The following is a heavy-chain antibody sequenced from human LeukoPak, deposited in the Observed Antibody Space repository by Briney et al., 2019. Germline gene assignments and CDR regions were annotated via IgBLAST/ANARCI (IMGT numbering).Heavy chain of an antibody. J-gene: IGHJ4*02. Sequence: SETLSLTCAVYGGSFSGYYWSWIRQPPGKGLEWIGEINHSGSTYYNPSLKSRVTISVDTSKNQFSLKLSSVTAADTAVYYCARRGYDSSGQFDYWGQGTLVTVSS. CDR3: ARRGYDSSGQFDY. CDR1: GGSFSGYY. D-gene: IGHD3-22*01. V-gene: IGHV4-34*01. CDR2: INHSGST.